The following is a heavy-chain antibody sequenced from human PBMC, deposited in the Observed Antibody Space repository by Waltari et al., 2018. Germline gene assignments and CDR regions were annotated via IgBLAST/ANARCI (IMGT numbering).Heavy chain of an antibody. D-gene: IGHD5-12*01. V-gene: IGHV1-69*13. CDR2: IIPILGTA. CDR1: GGTFSSYA. CDR3: ASSRQAGGYDLDY. J-gene: IGHJ4*02. Sequence: QVQLVQSGAEVKKPGSSVKVSCKASGGTFSSYAISWVRQAPGQGLEWMGRIIPILGTANYAQKFQGRVTITADKSTSTAYMELSSLRSEDTAVYYCASSRQAGGYDLDYWGQGTLVTVSS.